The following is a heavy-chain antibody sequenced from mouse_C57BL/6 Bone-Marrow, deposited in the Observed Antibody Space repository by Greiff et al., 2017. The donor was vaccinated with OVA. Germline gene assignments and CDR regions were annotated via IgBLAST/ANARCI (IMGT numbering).Heavy chain of an antibody. Sequence: EVQLQQSGPELVKPGDSVKIPCKASGYTFTDYNMDWVKQSHGKSLEWIGDINPNNGGTIYNQKVKGKATLTVDKSSSTAYMELRSLTSEYTAVYYCARRRIYYGYDRALFDYWGQGTTLTVSS. J-gene: IGHJ2*01. CDR3: ARRRIYYGYDRALFDY. CDR2: INPNNGGT. D-gene: IGHD2-2*01. CDR1: GYTFTDYN. V-gene: IGHV1-18*01.